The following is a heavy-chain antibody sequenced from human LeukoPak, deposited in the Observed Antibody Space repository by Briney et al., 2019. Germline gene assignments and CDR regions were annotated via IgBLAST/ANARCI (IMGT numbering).Heavy chain of an antibody. J-gene: IGHJ6*03. CDR3: ARVGDYYYYYMDV. CDR2: IKQDGSEK. CDR1: GFTFSSYW. Sequence: GRSLRLSCAASGFTFSSYWMSWVRQAPGKGLEWVANIKQDGSEKYYVDSVKGRFTISRDNAKNSLYLQMNSLRAEDTAVYYCARVGDYYYYYMDVWGKGTTVTVSS. D-gene: IGHD3-10*01. V-gene: IGHV3-7*01.